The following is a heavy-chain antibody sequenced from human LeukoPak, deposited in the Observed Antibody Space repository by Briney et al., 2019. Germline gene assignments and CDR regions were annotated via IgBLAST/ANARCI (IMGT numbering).Heavy chain of an antibody. CDR1: GFTFSTFW. V-gene: IGHV3-7*01. D-gene: IGHD6-13*01. Sequence: TGGSLRLSCEASGFTFSTFWMSWVRRPSGKGLEWVATIQQDGTDKSYMDSVKGRFAVSRDNAKNSLYLQMNSLRAEDTAVYYCARFSSSWGPVYWGQGTLVTVSS. CDR2: IQQDGTDK. CDR3: ARFSSSWGPVY. J-gene: IGHJ4*02.